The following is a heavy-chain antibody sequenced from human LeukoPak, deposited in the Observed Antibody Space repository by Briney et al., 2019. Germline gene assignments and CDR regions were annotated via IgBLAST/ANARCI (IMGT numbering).Heavy chain of an antibody. CDR1: GFTFSSYS. D-gene: IGHD6-13*01. V-gene: IGHV3-21*01. CDR2: ISSSSSYI. Sequence: PGGSLRLSCAASGFTFSSYSMNWVRQAPGKGLEWVSSISSSSSYIYYADSVKGRFTISRDNAKNSLYLQMNSLRAEDTAVYYCASPGYSSSWTTYWGQGTLVTVSS. J-gene: IGHJ4*02. CDR3: ASPGYSSSWTTY.